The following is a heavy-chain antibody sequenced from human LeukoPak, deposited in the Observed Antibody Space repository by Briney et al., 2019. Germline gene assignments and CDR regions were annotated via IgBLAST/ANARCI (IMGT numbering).Heavy chain of an antibody. V-gene: IGHV3-48*03. D-gene: IGHD3-10*02. CDR2: ISSSGSTI. CDR1: GFTFSSYE. CDR3: AELGITMIGGV. Sequence: GGALRLSCAATGFTFSSYEMNWVRQAPGKGLEWVSYISSSGSTIYYADSVKGRFTISRDNAKNSLYLQMNSLRAEDTAVYYCAELGITMIGGVWGKGTTVTISS. J-gene: IGHJ6*04.